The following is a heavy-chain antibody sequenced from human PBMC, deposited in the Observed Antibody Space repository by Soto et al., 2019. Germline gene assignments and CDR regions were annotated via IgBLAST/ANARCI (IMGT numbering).Heavy chain of an antibody. CDR1: VFTFSNHA. CDR2: VAHDGTSK. V-gene: IGHV3-30-3*01. J-gene: IGHJ4*02. Sequence: GGSLRLSCASSVFTFSNHAMHCVRRSPGKWLEWVALVAHDGTSKYYAGSVKGRFTISSDKSTNTLFLQMDSLDTEDTAVYYCERDRSITGLVAEIEVWGRGTRLIVSS. D-gene: IGHD1-20*01. CDR3: ERDRSITGLVAEIEV.